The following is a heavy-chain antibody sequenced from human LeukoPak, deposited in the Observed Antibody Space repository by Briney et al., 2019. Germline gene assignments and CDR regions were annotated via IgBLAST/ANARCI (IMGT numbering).Heavy chain of an antibody. CDR1: GFTFSSHP. Sequence: PGGSLRLSCAASGFTFSSHPMSWVRQAPGEGLEWVSGISGSGGSTYYADSVKGRFTISRDNSKNTLYVQMNSLRAEDTAVYYCAKGRAGIDYWGQGTLVIVSS. CDR3: AKGRAGIDY. CDR2: ISGSGGST. D-gene: IGHD6-19*01. J-gene: IGHJ4*02. V-gene: IGHV3-23*01.